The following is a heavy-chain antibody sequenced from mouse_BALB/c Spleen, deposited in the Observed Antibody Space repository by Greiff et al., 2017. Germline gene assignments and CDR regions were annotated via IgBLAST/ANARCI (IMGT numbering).Heavy chain of an antibody. Sequence: EVMLVESGGDLVKPGGSLKLSCAASGFTFSSYGMSWVRQTPDKRLEWVATISSGGSYTYYPDSVKGRFTISRDNAKNTLYLQMSSLKSEDTAMYYCARSGGNYVGFAYWGQGALVTVSA. CDR1: GFTFSSYG. V-gene: IGHV5-6*02. CDR2: ISSGGSYT. D-gene: IGHD1-1*02. CDR3: ARSGGNYVGFAY. J-gene: IGHJ3*01.